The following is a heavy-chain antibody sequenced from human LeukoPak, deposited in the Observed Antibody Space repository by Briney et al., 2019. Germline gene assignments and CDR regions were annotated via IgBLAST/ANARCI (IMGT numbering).Heavy chain of an antibody. CDR2: IYYSGST. CDR3: AGLCGGDCYSDY. CDR1: GGSISSGGYY. D-gene: IGHD2-21*02. V-gene: IGHV4-31*03. J-gene: IGHJ4*02. Sequence: PPETLSLTCTVSGGSISSGGYYWSWIRQHPGKGLEWIGYIYYSGSTYYNPSLKSRVTISVDTSKNQFSLKLSSVTAADTAVYYCAGLCGGDCYSDYWGQGTLVTVSS.